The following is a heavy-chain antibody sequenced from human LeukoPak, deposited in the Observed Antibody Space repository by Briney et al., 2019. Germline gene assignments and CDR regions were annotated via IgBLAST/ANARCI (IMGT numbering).Heavy chain of an antibody. J-gene: IGHJ5*02. D-gene: IGHD2-2*01. CDR3: AASLPHIVVVPAAKGPFGS. V-gene: IGHV3-23*01. Sequence: GGSLRLSCAASGFIFNNYWMTWVRQAPGKGLEWVSGINGGGGGGTFHADSVRGRFTISRDNSKNTLYLQMSSLRAEDTAVYYCAASLPHIVVVPAAKGPFGSWGQGTLVTVSS. CDR2: INGGGGGGT. CDR1: GFIFNNYW.